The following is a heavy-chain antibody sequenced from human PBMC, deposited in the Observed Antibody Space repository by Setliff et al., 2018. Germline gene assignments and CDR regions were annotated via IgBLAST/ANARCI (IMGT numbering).Heavy chain of an antibody. CDR2: INPNTGGT. J-gene: IGHJ5*02. CDR3: ARVAIMGPPS. CDR1: GYAVTGYH. V-gene: IGHV1-2*02. D-gene: IGHD3-16*01. Sequence: VKVSCKASGYAVTGYHIHWVRQAPGQGPEWMGWINPNTGGTNYAQKFQGRVTMTRDTSITTAYMELSSLRSDDTAVYYCARVAIMGPPSWGQGTLVTVSS.